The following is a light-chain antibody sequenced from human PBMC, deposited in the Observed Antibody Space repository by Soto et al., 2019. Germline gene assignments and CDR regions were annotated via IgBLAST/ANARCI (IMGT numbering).Light chain of an antibody. CDR1: NSDIGGFPY. V-gene: IGLV2-14*01. Sequence: QSVPTQPASVSGSPGQSITISCTGTNSDIGGFPYVSWYQQHPGKAPKLMIYEVSNRPSGVSNRFSGSKSGNTASLTISGLQAEDEADYYCTSYTVSTTVIFGGGTKLTVL. CDR2: EVS. J-gene: IGLJ2*01. CDR3: TSYTVSTTVI.